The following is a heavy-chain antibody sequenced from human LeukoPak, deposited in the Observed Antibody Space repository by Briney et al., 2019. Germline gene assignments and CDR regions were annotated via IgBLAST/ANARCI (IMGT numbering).Heavy chain of an antibody. CDR1: GFTFSSYA. CDR3: ARNLAVAGTRYLAFIDY. J-gene: IGHJ4*02. V-gene: IGHV3-23*01. D-gene: IGHD6-19*01. CDR2: ISGSGGST. Sequence: GGSLSLSCAASGFTFSSYAMSWVRQAQGKGLEWVSAISGSGGSTYYADSVKGRFTISRDNSKNTLYLQMNSLRAEDADVYYCARNLAVAGTRYLAFIDYWGQGPLVTVSA.